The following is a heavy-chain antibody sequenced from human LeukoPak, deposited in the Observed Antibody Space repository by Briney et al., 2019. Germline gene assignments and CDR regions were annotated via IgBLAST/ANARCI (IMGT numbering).Heavy chain of an antibody. CDR2: INPNSGGT. D-gene: IGHD2-15*01. CDR3: ARGYCSGGSCYSNQGWFDP. CDR1: GYTFTGYY. J-gene: IGHJ5*02. V-gene: IGHV1-2*02. Sequence: ASVKVSCKASGYTFTGYYMHGVRQAPGQGLEWMGWINPNSGGTNYAQKFQRSVTMTTDTSISTAYMELSRLRSDDTAVYYCARGYCSGGSCYSNQGWFDPWGQGTLVTVSS.